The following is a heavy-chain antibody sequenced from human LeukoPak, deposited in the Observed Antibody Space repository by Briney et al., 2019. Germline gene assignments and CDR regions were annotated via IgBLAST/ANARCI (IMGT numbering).Heavy chain of an antibody. CDR2: ISISGST. V-gene: IGHV4-4*07. CDR3: ARHDYSNYPVFNY. J-gene: IGHJ4*02. CDR1: GGSLSSYF. Sequence: SETLSLTCTVSGGSLSSYFWSWIRQPAGKGLEWIGRISISGSTNYNPSLESRVTMSVDTSKNQFSLRLSSVTAADTAMYYCARHDYSNYPVFNYWGQGTLVTVSS. D-gene: IGHD4-11*01.